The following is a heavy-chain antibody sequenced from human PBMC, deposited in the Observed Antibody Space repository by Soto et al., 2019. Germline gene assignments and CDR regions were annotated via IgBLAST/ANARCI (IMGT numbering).Heavy chain of an antibody. CDR3: AKDIRHDYVHAFDI. J-gene: IGHJ3*02. V-gene: IGHV3-9*01. CDR2: ISWNSGSI. CDR1: GFTFDDYA. Sequence: GGSLRLSCAASGFTFDDYAMHWVRQAPGKGLEWVSGISWNSGSIGYADSVKGRFTISRDNAKNSLYLQMNSLRAEDTALYYCAKDIRHDYVHAFDIWGQGTMVTVSS. D-gene: IGHD4-17*01.